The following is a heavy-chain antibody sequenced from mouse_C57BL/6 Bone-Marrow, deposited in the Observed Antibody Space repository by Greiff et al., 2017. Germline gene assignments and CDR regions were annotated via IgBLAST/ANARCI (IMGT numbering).Heavy chain of an antibody. CDR1: GYSFTDYN. CDR2: INPNYGTT. V-gene: IGHV1-39*01. Sequence: EVKLMESGPELVKPGASVKLSCTASGYSFTDYNMNWVKQSNGESLEWIGVINPNYGTTSYNQKFKGKATLTVDPSSSTAYLQLNSLTSEDSAVYYCARGSGALDYWGQGTTLTVSS. J-gene: IGHJ2*01. CDR3: ARGSGALDY. D-gene: IGHD3-1*01.